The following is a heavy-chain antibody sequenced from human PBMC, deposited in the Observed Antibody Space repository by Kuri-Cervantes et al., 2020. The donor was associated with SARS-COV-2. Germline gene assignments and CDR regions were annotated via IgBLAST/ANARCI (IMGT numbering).Heavy chain of an antibody. CDR3: ARTLDYYGSGTYCFDY. D-gene: IGHD3-10*01. CDR2: IYYSGST. J-gene: IGHJ4*02. CDR1: GGSVSSGSHY. V-gene: IGHV4-61*01. Sequence: ESLKISCIVSGGSVSSGSHYWSWIRQPPGKGLEWIGYIYYSGSTKYNPSLKSRVTMSVDTSKNQFSLKLNSVTPADTAVYYRARTLDYYGSGTYCFDYWGQGTLVTVSS.